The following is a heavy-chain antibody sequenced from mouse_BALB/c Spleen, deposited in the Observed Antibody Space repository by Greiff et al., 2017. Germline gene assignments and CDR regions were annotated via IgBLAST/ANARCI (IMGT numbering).Heavy chain of an antibody. CDR3: ARDYGSLYYFDY. D-gene: IGHD1-2*01. J-gene: IGHJ2*01. CDR2: IDPANGNT. V-gene: IGHV14-3*02. Sequence: VQLQQSGAELVKPGASVKLSCTASGFNIKDTYMHWVKQRPEQGLEWIGRIDPANGNTKYDPKFQDKATITADTSSNTAYLQLSSLTSEDTAVYYCARDYGSLYYFDYWGQGTTLTVSS. CDR1: GFNIKDTY.